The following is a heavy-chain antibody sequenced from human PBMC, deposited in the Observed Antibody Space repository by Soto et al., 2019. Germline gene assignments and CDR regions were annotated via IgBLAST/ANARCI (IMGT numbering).Heavy chain of an antibody. CDR3: ARGVGGSYFAPWRVFDY. CDR2: IYYSGST. CDR1: GGSSSSSSYY. Sequence: AWETLSLTCTVSGGSSSSSSYYWGWIRQPPGKGLEWIGSIYYSGSTYYNPSLKSRVTISVDTSKNQFSLKLSSVTAADTAVYYCARGVGGSYFAPWRVFDYWGQGTLVTVSS. D-gene: IGHD1-26*01. J-gene: IGHJ4*02. V-gene: IGHV4-39*01.